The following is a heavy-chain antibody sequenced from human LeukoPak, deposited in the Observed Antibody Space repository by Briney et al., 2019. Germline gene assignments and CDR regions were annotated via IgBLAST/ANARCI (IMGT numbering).Heavy chain of an antibody. CDR2: IKQDGGEK. J-gene: IGHJ4*02. Sequence: GGSLRLSCVASGFAFSSCWMSWVRQAPGKGLEWVANIKQDGGEKYYVDSVKGRFTISRDNAKNSLYLQMNSLRAEDTAVYYCARVGSRRGSGGSCYKYWGQGTLVTVSS. CDR1: GFAFSSCW. D-gene: IGHD2-15*01. V-gene: IGHV3-7*01. CDR3: ARVGSRRGSGGSCYKY.